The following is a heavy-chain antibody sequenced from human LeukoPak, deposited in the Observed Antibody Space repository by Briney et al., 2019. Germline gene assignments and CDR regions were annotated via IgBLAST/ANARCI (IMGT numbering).Heavy chain of an antibody. J-gene: IGHJ4*02. CDR2: IIPIFGTA. D-gene: IGHD3-10*01. V-gene: IGHV1-69*13. CDR3: ARVPPPEDYGSGSYVDY. Sequence: SVKVSCKASGGTFSSYAISWVRQVPGQGLEWMGGIIPIFGTANYAQKFQGRVTITADESTSTAYMELSSLRSEDTAVYYCARVPPPEDYGSGSYVDYWGQGTLVTVSS. CDR1: GGTFSSYA.